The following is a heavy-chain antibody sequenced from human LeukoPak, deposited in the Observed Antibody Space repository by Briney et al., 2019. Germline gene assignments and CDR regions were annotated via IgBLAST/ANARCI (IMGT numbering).Heavy chain of an antibody. D-gene: IGHD1-26*01. Sequence: SETLSLTCTVSGGSISSYYWSWIRQPPGKGLEWIGYIYYSGSTNYNPSLKSRVTISVDTSKNQFSLKLSSVTAADTAVYYCARDRGELFDYWGQGTLVTVSS. CDR1: GGSISSYY. V-gene: IGHV4-59*01. CDR2: IYYSGST. CDR3: ARDRGELFDY. J-gene: IGHJ4*02.